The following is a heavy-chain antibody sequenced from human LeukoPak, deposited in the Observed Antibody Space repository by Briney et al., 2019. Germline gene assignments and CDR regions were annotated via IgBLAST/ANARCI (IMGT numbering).Heavy chain of an antibody. CDR1: GGSFSGYY. CDR2: INHSGGT. J-gene: IGHJ6*02. V-gene: IGHV4-34*01. CDR3: AHKGYSSSSDYYYYGMDV. D-gene: IGHD6-6*01. Sequence: SETLSLTCAVYGGSFSGYYWSWIRQPPGKGLEWIGEINHSGGTNYNPSLKSRVTISVDTSKNQFSLKLSSVTAADTAVYYCAHKGYSSSSDYYYYGMDVWGQGTTVTVSS.